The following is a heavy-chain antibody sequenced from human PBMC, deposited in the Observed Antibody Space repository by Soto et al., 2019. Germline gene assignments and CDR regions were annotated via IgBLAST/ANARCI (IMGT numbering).Heavy chain of an antibody. CDR3: AKDPHEGDAFDI. V-gene: IGHV3-23*01. Sequence: GSLRLSCAASGFTFSSYAMSWVRQAPGKGLEWVSAISGSGGSTYYADSVKGRFTISRDNSKNTLYLQMNSLRAEDTAVYYCAKDPHEGDAFDIWGQGTMVTVSS. CDR2: ISGSGGST. CDR1: GFTFSSYA. J-gene: IGHJ3*02.